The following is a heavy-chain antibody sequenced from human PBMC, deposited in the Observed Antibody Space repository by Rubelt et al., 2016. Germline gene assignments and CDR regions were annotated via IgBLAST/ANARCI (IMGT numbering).Heavy chain of an antibody. Sequence: CAGSGFTFDASGMHWVRQAPGKGLEWISSISSSGSYIHYADSVEGRFTISRDNSRNTLYLQMNSLRAEDTAVYYCARSTMVRMTWGDLGFDPWGQGTLVTVSS. J-gene: IGHJ5*01. V-gene: IGHV3-21*04. CDR1: GFTFDASG. CDR2: ISSSGSYI. D-gene: IGHD3-10*01. CDR3: ARSTMVRMTWGDLGFDP.